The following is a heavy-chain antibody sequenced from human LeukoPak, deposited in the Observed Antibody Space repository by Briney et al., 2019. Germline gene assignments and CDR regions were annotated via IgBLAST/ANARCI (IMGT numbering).Heavy chain of an antibody. CDR2: IYYSGST. D-gene: IGHD3-10*01. V-gene: IGHV4-59*01. Sequence: SETLSLTXTVSGGSISTYYWSWIRQHPGKGLEWIGCIYYSGSTNSNPSLKSRVTISVDTSKNQFSLKLNSVTAADTAVYYCARDGTMVRGGGGFDPWGPGTLVTVSS. CDR3: ARDGTMVRGGGGFDP. J-gene: IGHJ5*02. CDR1: GGSISTYY.